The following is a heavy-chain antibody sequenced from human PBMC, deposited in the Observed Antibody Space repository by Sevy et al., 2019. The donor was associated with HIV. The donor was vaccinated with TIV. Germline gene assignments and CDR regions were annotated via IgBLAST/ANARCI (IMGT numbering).Heavy chain of an antibody. V-gene: IGHV4-59*08. CDR2: IYYNGHI. J-gene: IGHJ4*02. CDR1: GGSITSLY. D-gene: IGHD1-26*01. Sequence: SETLSLTCTVSGGSITSLYWNWIRQPPGKGLEWIANIYYNGHINYNPSLKSGVTLSLNTPKNQFALRLSSVTAADTAMYYCAGENAWGRGYSWGQGTLVTVSS. CDR3: AGENAWGRGYS.